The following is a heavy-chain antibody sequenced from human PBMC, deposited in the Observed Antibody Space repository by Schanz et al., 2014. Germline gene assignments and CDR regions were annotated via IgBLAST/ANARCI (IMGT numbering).Heavy chain of an antibody. V-gene: IGHV3-23*04. CDR2: IGTSGGT. J-gene: IGHJ3*02. CDR1: GFTFSSHW. D-gene: IGHD3-10*01. Sequence: EVQLAESGGGLVQPGGSLRLSCAASGFTFSSHWMHWVRQDPGKGLVWVSTIGTSGGTNYAESVKGRFTISRDNSKNTLYLQMNSLRAEDTAVYYCAKGRFGELSAFDIWGQGTMVTVSS. CDR3: AKGRFGELSAFDI.